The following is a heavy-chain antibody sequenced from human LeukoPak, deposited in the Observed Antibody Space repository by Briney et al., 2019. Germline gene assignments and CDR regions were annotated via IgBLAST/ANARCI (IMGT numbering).Heavy chain of an antibody. J-gene: IGHJ6*04. CDR2: MYPAGST. CDR3: AAAYCGGDCYSDNHYYFMDL. D-gene: IGHD2-21*02. V-gene: IGHV3-53*01. Sequence: WGSLRFSCAASGFSVTSNYMSWVGQAPGKGLEWVLAMYPAGSTHHADSLKGRFTISRDNSKNTLNLQMNSLRVEDTAVYYCAAAYCGGDCYSDNHYYFMDLWGKGTTVTVPS. CDR1: GFSVTSNY.